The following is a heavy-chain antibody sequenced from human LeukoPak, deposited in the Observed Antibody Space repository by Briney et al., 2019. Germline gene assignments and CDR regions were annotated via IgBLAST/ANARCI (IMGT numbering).Heavy chain of an antibody. CDR3: ARDDVGALDY. J-gene: IGHJ4*02. D-gene: IGHD3-10*01. Sequence: GGSLRVSCVASGFTVRNYWMAWVRQAPGKGPEWVANINQDGRTKQYVDSVKGLFTISRDNAKNSLYLQMNSLRVEDTAVYYCARDDVGALDYWGQGILVTVSS. CDR1: GFTVRNYW. CDR2: INQDGRTK. V-gene: IGHV3-7*01.